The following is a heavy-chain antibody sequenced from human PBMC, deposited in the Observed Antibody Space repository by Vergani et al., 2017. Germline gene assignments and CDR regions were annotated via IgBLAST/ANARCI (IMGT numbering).Heavy chain of an antibody. CDR2: IYTSGST. CDR3: ARDYRDIVVVPAAMGYYYYYYMDV. J-gene: IGHJ6*03. D-gene: IGHD2-2*01. Sequence: QVQLQESGPGLVKPSQTLSLTCTVSGGSISSGGYYWSWIRQHPGKGLEWIGRIYTSGSTNYNPSLKSRVTMSVDTSKNQFSLKLSSVTAADTAVYYCARDYRDIVVVPAAMGYYYYYYMDVWGKGATVTVSS. V-gene: IGHV4-61*02. CDR1: GGSISSGGYY.